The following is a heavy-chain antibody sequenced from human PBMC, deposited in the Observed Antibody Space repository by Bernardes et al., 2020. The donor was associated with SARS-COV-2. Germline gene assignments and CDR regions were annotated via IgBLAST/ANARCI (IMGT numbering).Heavy chain of an antibody. CDR2: ISGSGDAT. CDR1: GFTFSRHA. V-gene: IGHV3-23*01. Sequence: WGSLRLSCAASGFTFSRHAMSWVRRAPAKGLEWVSTISGSGDATYYADSVKGRFTISRDNSKNTLYLQMNRMRAEGTAVYYCAKGGDRYSTSSQTTNFDFWGQGTLVTVS. CDR3: AKGGDRYSTSSQTTNFDF. D-gene: IGHD6-6*01. J-gene: IGHJ4*02.